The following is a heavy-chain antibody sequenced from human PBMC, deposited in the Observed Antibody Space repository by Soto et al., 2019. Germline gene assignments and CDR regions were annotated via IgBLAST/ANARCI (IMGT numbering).Heavy chain of an antibody. J-gene: IGHJ4*02. CDR3: ARDAYCSGGSCYTFDY. V-gene: IGHV3-33*01. D-gene: IGHD2-15*01. CDR2: TWYDGRNN. Sequence: QVQLVESGGGVVQPGRSLRLSCAASGFTFSTYGMHWVRQAPGKGLECVAVTWYDGRNNYYADSVKGRFTISRDNSKNTLYLQMNSLRAEDTAVYYCARDAYCSGGSCYTFDYWGQGTLVAVSS. CDR1: GFTFSTYG.